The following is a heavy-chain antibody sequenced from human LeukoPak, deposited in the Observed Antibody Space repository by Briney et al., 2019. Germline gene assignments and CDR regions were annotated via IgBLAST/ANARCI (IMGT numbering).Heavy chain of an antibody. Sequence: PSETLSLTCGVYGGSFSDHYWKWIRQPPGKRLEGIGEINHSGSTNYNPSLKSRVIMSVDTPKNQFSLKLSSVTAADTAVYYCARSGYTRRFIDYWGQGTLVTVSS. CDR2: INHSGST. D-gene: IGHD5-24*01. V-gene: IGHV4-34*01. CDR3: ARSGYTRRFIDY. J-gene: IGHJ4*02. CDR1: GGSFSDHY.